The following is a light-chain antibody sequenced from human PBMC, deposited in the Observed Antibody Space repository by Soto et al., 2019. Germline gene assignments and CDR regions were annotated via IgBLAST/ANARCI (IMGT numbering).Light chain of an antibody. V-gene: IGKV3-15*01. J-gene: IGKJ3*01. CDR1: QAVSSN. CDR3: QHYNNWPFT. Sequence: EIVMTQSPATLSVSPGERATLSCRASQAVSSNLAWYQQKPGQAPRFLIYAASTRAAGIPDRFSGSGSGTGFTLTITSLQSEDCAVYYCQHYNNWPFTFGPGTKVDI. CDR2: AAS.